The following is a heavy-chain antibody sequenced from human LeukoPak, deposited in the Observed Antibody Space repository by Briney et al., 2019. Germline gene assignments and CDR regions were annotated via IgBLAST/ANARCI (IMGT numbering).Heavy chain of an antibody. CDR1: GFTFSSYE. J-gene: IGHJ6*03. CDR2: TSSSGSTI. CDR3: ARPTWTNYMDV. Sequence: PGGSLRLSCAASGFTFSSYEMNWVRQAPGKGLEWVSYTSSSGSTIYYADSVKSRFTISRDNAKNSLYLQMNSLRAEDTAVYFCARPTWTNYMDVWGKGTAVTISS. D-gene: IGHD3/OR15-3a*01. V-gene: IGHV3-48*03.